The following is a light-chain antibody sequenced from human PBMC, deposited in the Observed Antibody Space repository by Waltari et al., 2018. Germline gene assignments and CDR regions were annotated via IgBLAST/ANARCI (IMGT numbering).Light chain of an antibody. Sequence: DIVMTQSPDSLAVSLGERATINCKSSQSILSSTNNKHQLAWYQQKPGQPPKLLIYWASTRESGVPDRFSGSESGTDFTLTITSLQAEDVAVYYCQQYYTIPWTFGHGTKVEVK. CDR1: QSILSSTNNKHQ. CDR2: WAS. J-gene: IGKJ1*01. CDR3: QQYYTIPWT. V-gene: IGKV4-1*01.